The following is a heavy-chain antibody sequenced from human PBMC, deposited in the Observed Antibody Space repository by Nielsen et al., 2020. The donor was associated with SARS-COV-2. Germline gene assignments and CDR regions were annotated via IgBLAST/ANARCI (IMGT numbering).Heavy chain of an antibody. Sequence: SQTLSLTCAVSGDSISSGRFSWSWIRQPPGKGLEWIGEINHSGSTNYNPSLKSRVTISVDTSKNQFSLKLSSVTAADTAVYYCARESYSSGWYSWGQGTLVTVSS. V-gene: IGHV4-30-2*01. D-gene: IGHD6-19*01. J-gene: IGHJ4*02. CDR3: ARESYSSGWYS. CDR2: INHSGST. CDR1: GDSISSGRFS.